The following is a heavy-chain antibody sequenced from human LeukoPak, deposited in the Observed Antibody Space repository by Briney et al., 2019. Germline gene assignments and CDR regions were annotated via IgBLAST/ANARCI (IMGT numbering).Heavy chain of an antibody. CDR2: ISSSSSYI. CDR1: GFTFSSYS. J-gene: IGHJ4*02. D-gene: IGHD1-26*01. Sequence: TGGSLRLSCAASGFTFSSYSMNWVRQAPGKGREWVSSISSSSSYIYYADSVKGRSTISRDNAKNSLYLQMNSLRAEDTAVYYCARSPGEWEPMYYFDYWGQGTLVTVSS. V-gene: IGHV3-21*01. CDR3: ARSPGEWEPMYYFDY.